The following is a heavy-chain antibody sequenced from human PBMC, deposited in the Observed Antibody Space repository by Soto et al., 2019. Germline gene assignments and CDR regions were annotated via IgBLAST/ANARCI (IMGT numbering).Heavy chain of an antibody. CDR3: ARDLFLQGYYGSGNYYALDY. CDR2: TTDSGGDS. Sequence: EVQLLESGGDLVQPGGSLRLSCVASGINFRSRAMSWVRQAPGEGLEWVSVTTDSGGDSKYADSVRDRFTISRDNSRHTLYLEMNSLRAEDTAVYYCARDLFLQGYYGSGNYYALDYWGQGTLVPVSS. V-gene: IGHV3-23*01. J-gene: IGHJ4*02. CDR1: GINFRSRA. D-gene: IGHD3-10*01.